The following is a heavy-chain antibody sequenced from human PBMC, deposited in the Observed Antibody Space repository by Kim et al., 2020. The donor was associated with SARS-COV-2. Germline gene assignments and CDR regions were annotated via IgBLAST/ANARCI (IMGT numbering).Heavy chain of an antibody. CDR3: ARVKARYFAWLLPFDY. CDR2: ISYDGSNK. Sequence: GGSLRLSCAASGFTFSSYAMHWVRQAPGKGLEWVAVISYDGSNKYYADSVKGRFTISRDNSKNTLYLQMNSLRAEDTAVYYCARVKARYFAWLLPFDY. V-gene: IGHV3-30-3*01. D-gene: IGHD3-9*01. J-gene: IGHJ4*01. CDR1: GFTFSSYA.